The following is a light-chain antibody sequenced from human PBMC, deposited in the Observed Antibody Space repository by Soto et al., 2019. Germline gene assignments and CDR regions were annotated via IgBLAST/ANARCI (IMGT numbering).Light chain of an antibody. CDR3: QQGHNWPLT. J-gene: IGKJ2*01. V-gene: IGKV3-15*01. CDR2: SAS. Sequence: RVMTQSPATLSVSPGERATLSCRASQSISTELAWYQQKPGQPPRLLIYSASTRATGVPARFTGSGSGSEFTLTISGLQSEDFAVYYCQQGHNWPLTFGQGTRLEI. CDR1: QSISTE.